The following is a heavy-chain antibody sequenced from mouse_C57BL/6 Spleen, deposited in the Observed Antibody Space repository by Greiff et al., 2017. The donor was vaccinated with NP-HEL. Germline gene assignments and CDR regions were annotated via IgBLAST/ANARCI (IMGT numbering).Heavy chain of an antibody. CDR1: GFSFNTYA. V-gene: IGHV10-1*01. CDR2: IRSKSNNYAT. CDR3: VRGGSSWDYYAMDY. J-gene: IGHJ4*01. Sequence: EVQLVESGGGLVQPKGSLKLSCAASGFSFNTYAMNWVRQAPGKGLEWVARIRSKSNNYATYYADSVKDRFTISRDDSESMLYLQMNNLKTEDTAMYYCVRGGSSWDYYAMDYWGQGTSVTVSS. D-gene: IGHD1-1*01.